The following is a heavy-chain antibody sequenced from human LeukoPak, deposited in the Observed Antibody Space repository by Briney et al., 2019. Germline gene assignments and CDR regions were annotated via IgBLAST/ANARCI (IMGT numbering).Heavy chain of an antibody. J-gene: IGHJ4*02. CDR1: GFTFRSYE. Sequence: GGSLRLSCAASGFTFRSYEMNWVRQAPGKGLEWISYISSSDGIIYYADSLKGRSTISRDNAKKSLYLQMNSLRVEDTAVYYCARGDRSTMATLDYWGQGTRVTVSS. CDR2: ISSSDGII. CDR3: ARGDRSTMATLDY. V-gene: IGHV3-48*03. D-gene: IGHD3-10*01.